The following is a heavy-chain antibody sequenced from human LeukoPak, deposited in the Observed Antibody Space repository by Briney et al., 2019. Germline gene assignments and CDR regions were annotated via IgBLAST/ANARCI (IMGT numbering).Heavy chain of an antibody. CDR1: GYSFSSYW. CDR2: IDPSDSYT. J-gene: IGHJ4*02. V-gene: IGHV5-10-1*01. D-gene: IGHD3-10*01. Sequence: PGESLQISCKGSGYSFSSYWINWVRQLPGKGLEWMGRIDPSDSYTNYNPSFQGDVTISADKSISTAYLQWSSLMASDAAMYYCARHTISDYWGQGTQVTVSS. CDR3: ARHTISDY.